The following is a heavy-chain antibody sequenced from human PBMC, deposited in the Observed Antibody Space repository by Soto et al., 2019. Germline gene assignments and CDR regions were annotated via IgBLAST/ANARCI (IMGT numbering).Heavy chain of an antibody. V-gene: IGHV3-23*01. CDR1: GFTFSSYA. D-gene: IGHD5-12*01. CDR3: AKRIGQDAVAYAFDI. CDR2: ISSSGGTT. J-gene: IGHJ3*02. Sequence: GESLKISCAASGFTFSSYAMSWVRQAPGKGLEWVSAISSSGGTTYYADSVKGRFTISGDNSKNTLYLQMNSLRAEDTALYYCAKRIGQDAVAYAFDIWGQGTMVTVSS.